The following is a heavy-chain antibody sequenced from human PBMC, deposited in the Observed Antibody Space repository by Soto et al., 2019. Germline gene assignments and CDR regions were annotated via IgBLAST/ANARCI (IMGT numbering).Heavy chain of an antibody. V-gene: IGHV3-7*03. D-gene: IGHD5-18*01. J-gene: IGHJ4*02. CDR2: IKQDGSEK. CDR1: GFTFSSYA. CDR3: ARDATRGGYSLYYFDY. Sequence: EVQLLESGGGLVQPGGSLRLSCAASGFTFSSYAMSWVRQAPGKGLEWVANIKQDGSEKYYVDSVKGRFTISRDNAKNSLYLQMNSLRAEDTAVYYCARDATRGGYSLYYFDYWGQGTLVTVSS.